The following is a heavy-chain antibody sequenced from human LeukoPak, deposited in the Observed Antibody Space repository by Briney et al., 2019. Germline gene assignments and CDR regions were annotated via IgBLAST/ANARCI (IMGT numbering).Heavy chain of an antibody. CDR1: GYSFSDFW. CDR2: IYPADSDT. J-gene: IGHJ4*02. Sequence: PGAALKISCKTSGYSFSDFWLGWVRPRPSKGLEWMGIIYPADSDTRCSPSFEGQVAISADKSIAPAYLQWGSLRASDTAMYYCAVANEEAGSFDYWGQGNLVTVS. D-gene: IGHD6-13*01. CDR3: AVANEEAGSFDY. V-gene: IGHV5-51*01.